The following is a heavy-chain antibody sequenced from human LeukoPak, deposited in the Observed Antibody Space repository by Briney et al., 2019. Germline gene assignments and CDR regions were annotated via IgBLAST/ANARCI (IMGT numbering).Heavy chain of an antibody. CDR3: ARDQVYFGSGTYPPDY. D-gene: IGHD3-10*01. V-gene: IGHV3-30*03. CDR2: ISYDGRSE. Sequence: GGSLRLSCAASGFTFNKNYMHWVRQAPGKGLEWVAVISYDGRSEYYADSVKGRFTISRGNSKSTLYLQISRLRAEDTAIYYCARDQVYFGSGTYPPDYWGQGTLVAVSS. J-gene: IGHJ4*02. CDR1: GFTFNKNY.